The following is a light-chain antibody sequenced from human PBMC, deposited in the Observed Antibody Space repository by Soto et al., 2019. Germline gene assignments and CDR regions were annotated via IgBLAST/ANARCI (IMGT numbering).Light chain of an antibody. CDR1: IREVGAYNL. J-gene: IGLJ3*02. V-gene: IGLV2-14*01. Sequence: QSALTQPASVCGSAGQSITISCSGTIREVGAYNLVSWYQQHPGTAPKLIIYEVRNRPSGLSSRFSGSRSGNTDSLTISGLQPEDEGDYYCSAYTGRSTLGFGGGTKLTVL. CDR3: SAYTGRSTLG. CDR2: EVR.